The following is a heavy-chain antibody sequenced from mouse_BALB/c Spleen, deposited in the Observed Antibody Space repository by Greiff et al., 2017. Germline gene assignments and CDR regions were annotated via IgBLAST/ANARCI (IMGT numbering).Heavy chain of an antibody. V-gene: IGHV5-12-1*01. CDR1: GFAFSSYD. Sequence: EVQLVESGGGLVKPGGSLKLSCAASGFAFSSYDMSWVRQTPEKRLEWVAYISSGGGSTYYPDTVKGRFTISRDNAKNTLYLQMSGLKSEDTAMYYCARHDGSSRYYAMDYWGQGTSVTVSS. D-gene: IGHD1-1*01. CDR3: ARHDGSSRYYAMDY. J-gene: IGHJ4*01. CDR2: ISSGGGST.